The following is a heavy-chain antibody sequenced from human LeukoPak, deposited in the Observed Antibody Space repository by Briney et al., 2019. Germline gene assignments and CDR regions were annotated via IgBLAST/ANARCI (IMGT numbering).Heavy chain of an antibody. CDR2: TYHSGST. V-gene: IGHV4-30-2*01. Sequence: SKTLSLTCTVSGGSISSSSYYWSWIRQPPGKGLEWIGYTYHSGSTYYNPSLKSRVTISVDRSKNQFSPKLSSVTAADTAVYYCARGGANVLRFLEWLLPLSRWGQGTLVTVSS. CDR1: GGSISSSSYY. J-gene: IGHJ4*02. D-gene: IGHD3-3*01. CDR3: ARGGANVLRFLEWLLPLSR.